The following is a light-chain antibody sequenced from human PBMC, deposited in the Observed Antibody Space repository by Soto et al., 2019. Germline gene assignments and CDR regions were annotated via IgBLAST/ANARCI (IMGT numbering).Light chain of an antibody. Sequence: EIVMTQSPATLSLSPGEIGTFSFRASQNVNNFLAWYQQKPGQAPSLLIYDASNRATGIPARFSGSGSGTDFTLTISSLEPEDFAVYYCQQRRTWLTFGGGTKVDIK. J-gene: IGKJ4*01. CDR3: QQRRTWLT. CDR2: DAS. V-gene: IGKV3-11*01. CDR1: QNVNNF.